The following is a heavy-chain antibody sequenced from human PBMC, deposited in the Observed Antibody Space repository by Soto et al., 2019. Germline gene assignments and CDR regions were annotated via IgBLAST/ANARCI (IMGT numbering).Heavy chain of an antibody. V-gene: IGHV4-31*03. CDR2: IYYSGST. Sequence: SETLSLTCTVSGGSISSGGYYWSWIRQHPGKGLEWIGYIYYSGSTYYNPSLKSRVTISVDTSKNQFSLKLSSVTAADTAVYYCAGGTTRYFDYWGQGTLVTVSS. CDR3: AGGTTRYFDY. J-gene: IGHJ4*02. D-gene: IGHD1-7*01. CDR1: GGSISSGGYY.